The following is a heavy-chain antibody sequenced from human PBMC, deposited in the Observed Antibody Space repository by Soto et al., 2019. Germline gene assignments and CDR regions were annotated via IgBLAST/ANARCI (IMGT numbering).Heavy chain of an antibody. CDR3: ARDLAGDDYFES. J-gene: IGHJ4*02. V-gene: IGHV1-2*02. D-gene: IGHD6-19*01. CDR1: GYTFTDYY. Sequence: GASVKFSCKASGYTFTDYYLHWVRQAPGQGLEYMGWINPNSGGTSYPQKFQGRVTMTRVTSINTAYMELSRLRSDDTALYYCARDLAGDDYFESWGKGTLVTVSS. CDR2: INPNSGGT.